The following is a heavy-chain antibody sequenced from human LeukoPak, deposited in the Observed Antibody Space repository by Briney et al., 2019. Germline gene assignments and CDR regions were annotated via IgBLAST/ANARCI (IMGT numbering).Heavy chain of an antibody. CDR1: GGSFSGYY. D-gene: IGHD3-16*01. J-gene: IGHJ6*03. V-gene: IGHV4-34*01. Sequence: SETLSLTCAVYGGSFSGYYWSWIRQPPGKGLEWIGEINHSGSTNYNPSLKSRVTISVDTSKNQFSLKLSSVTAADTAVYYCARGGGVKGYYYYMDVWGKGTTVTVSS. CDR3: ARGGGVKGYYYYMDV. CDR2: INHSGST.